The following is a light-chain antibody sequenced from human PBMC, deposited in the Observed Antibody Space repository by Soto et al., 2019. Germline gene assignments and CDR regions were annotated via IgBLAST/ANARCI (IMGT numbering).Light chain of an antibody. CDR1: QSVSSSF. J-gene: IGKJ4*01. CDR2: GAS. Sequence: EIVLTQSPGTLSLSPGERATLSCRASQSVSSSFLACYQQKPCQAPRLLIYGASSIATGIPDRFSGSGSGIDFTLTISRLEPEDVAVYYCQQDGSSPLTFGVGTKVEIK. CDR3: QQDGSSPLT. V-gene: IGKV3-20*01.